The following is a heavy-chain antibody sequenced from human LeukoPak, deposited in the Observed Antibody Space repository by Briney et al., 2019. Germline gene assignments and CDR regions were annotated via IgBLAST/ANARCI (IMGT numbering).Heavy chain of an antibody. D-gene: IGHD3-22*01. CDR1: RFTFSSFA. Sequence: GRSLRLSCAASRFTFSSFAMHWVRQAPGKGLEWVAVISYDGSNEYYTDSVKGRFTISRDNSKNTLYLQMNSLRAEDTAVYYCAKEGYDSSGYYYAYFQHWGQGTLVTVSS. V-gene: IGHV3-30*04. CDR2: ISYDGSNE. CDR3: AKEGYDSSGYYYAYFQH. J-gene: IGHJ1*01.